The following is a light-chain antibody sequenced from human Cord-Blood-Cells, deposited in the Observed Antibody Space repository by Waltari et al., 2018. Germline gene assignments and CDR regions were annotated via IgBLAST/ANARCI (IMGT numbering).Light chain of an antibody. CDR1: QSIRSY. V-gene: IGKV1-39*01. CDR3: QQSYSTPQT. Sequence: DIQMTQSPSSLSASVGDRDTITCWASQSIRSYLNWYQQKPGKAPKLLIYAASSLQSGVPSRFSGSGSGTEFTLTISSLQPEDFATYYCQQSYSTPQTFGQGTKVEIK. CDR2: AAS. J-gene: IGKJ1*01.